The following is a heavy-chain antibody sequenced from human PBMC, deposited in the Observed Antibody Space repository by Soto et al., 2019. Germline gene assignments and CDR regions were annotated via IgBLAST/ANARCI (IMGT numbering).Heavy chain of an antibody. CDR3: ARDFERSAIAP. J-gene: IGHJ5*02. Sequence: SETLSLTCVVSVVSIISADSYWFWIRKHPGKGLEWIGYIAYSGDTYYNPSLRSRVTISADTSENKFSLTLKSVTAADTAVYFCARDFERSAIAPWGQRTPVKVSS. CDR2: IAYSGDT. D-gene: IGHD3-9*01. V-gene: IGHV4-31*11. CDR1: VVSIISADSY.